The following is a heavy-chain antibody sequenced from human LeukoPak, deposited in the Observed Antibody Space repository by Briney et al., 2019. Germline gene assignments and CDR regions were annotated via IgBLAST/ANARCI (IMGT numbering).Heavy chain of an antibody. CDR2: IRSTSSYI. J-gene: IGHJ4*02. D-gene: IGHD3-9*01. CDR3: ARGQSRYFDWYLGFFGY. CDR1: GXTFSSY. Sequence: PGGPLRLSWAASGXTFSSYMNWVRQAPGKGLEWGSSIRSTSSYIYYADSVKGRFTISRDNAKNSLYLQMNSLRADDTAVYYCARGQSRYFDWYLGFFGYWGQGTLVTVSS. V-gene: IGHV3-21*01.